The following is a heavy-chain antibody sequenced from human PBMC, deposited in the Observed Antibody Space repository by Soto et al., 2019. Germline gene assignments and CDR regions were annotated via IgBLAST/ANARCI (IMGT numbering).Heavy chain of an antibody. Sequence: QVQVVQSVAEVKKPGASVKVSCKASGYTFTSYHINWVRQATGQGLEWVGWMNPNSGDTGCAQKFQGRVTMTRNTSISTVYMDLSSLRSEDTAVYYCARGDASGFDSWGQGTLVTVSS. CDR2: MNPNSGDT. D-gene: IGHD1-26*01. CDR1: GYTFTSYH. CDR3: ARGDASGFDS. V-gene: IGHV1-8*01. J-gene: IGHJ4*02.